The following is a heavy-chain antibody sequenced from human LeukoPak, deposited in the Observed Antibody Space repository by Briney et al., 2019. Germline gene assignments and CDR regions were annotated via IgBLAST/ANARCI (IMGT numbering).Heavy chain of an antibody. CDR3: ATAPPIQLWLSH. J-gene: IGHJ4*02. D-gene: IGHD5-18*01. Sequence: ASVKVSCKASGYTFSNYGISWVRQAPGQGLEWVGWIRGDNGNTNYAQKLQGRVTMTTDTSTSTAYMELRSLGSDETAVYYCATAPPIQLWLSHWGQGTLVTVSS. CDR1: GYTFSNYG. CDR2: IRGDNGNT. V-gene: IGHV1-18*01.